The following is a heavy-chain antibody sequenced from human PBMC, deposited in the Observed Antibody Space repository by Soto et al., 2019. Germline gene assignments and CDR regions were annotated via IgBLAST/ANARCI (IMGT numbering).Heavy chain of an antibody. CDR3: ARMGESLANNWFDP. J-gene: IGHJ5*02. CDR1: GGSISSGDYY. V-gene: IGHV4-30-4*01. CDR2: IYYSGST. D-gene: IGHD3-16*01. Sequence: SETLSLTCSVSGGSISSGDYYWSWIRQPPGKGLEWIGYIYYSGSTYYNPSLKSRVTISVDTSKNQFSLKLSSVTAADTAVYYCARMGESLANNWFDPWGQGTLVTVSS.